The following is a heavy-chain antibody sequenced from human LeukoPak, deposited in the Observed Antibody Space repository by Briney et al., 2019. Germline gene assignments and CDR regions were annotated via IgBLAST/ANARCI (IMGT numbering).Heavy chain of an antibody. D-gene: IGHD1-1*01. Sequence: PGGSLRLSCAASGFTFSNAWMSWVRHAPGEGREWVGRIKSKTDGGTTDYAGPVKGRFTISRDNSKNTLYLQMGSLRAEDMAVYYCARVGTVNHFDYWGQGTLVTVSS. CDR2: IKSKTDGGTT. J-gene: IGHJ4*02. CDR1: GFTFSNAW. CDR3: ARVGTVNHFDY. V-gene: IGHV3-15*01.